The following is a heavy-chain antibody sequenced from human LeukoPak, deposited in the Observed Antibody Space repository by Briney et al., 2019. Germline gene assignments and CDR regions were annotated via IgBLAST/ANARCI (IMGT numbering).Heavy chain of an antibody. V-gene: IGHV4-34*01. D-gene: IGHD4-17*01. Sequence: SDTLSLTCAVYGGSFSGYYWSWIRQPPGKGLEWIGEINHSGSTNYNPSLKSRVTISVDTSKNQFSLKLSSVTAADTAVYYCARGMDYGDYVTPYFDYWGQGTLVTVSS. CDR1: GGSFSGYY. CDR2: INHSGST. CDR3: ARGMDYGDYVTPYFDY. J-gene: IGHJ4*02.